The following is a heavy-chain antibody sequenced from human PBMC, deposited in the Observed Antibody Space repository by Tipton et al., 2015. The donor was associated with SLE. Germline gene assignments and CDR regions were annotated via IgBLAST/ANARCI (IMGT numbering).Heavy chain of an antibody. J-gene: IGHJ3*02. V-gene: IGHV5-51*01. Sequence: VQLVQSGAEVKKPGESLKISCEGSGYSFTNYWIGWVRQMPGKGLDWMGIIYPGDSDTRYSPSFQGQVTISADKSISTAYLQWSSLKASDTAMYYCARSVGGHYYDSSGYRSDAFDIWGQGTMVTVSS. D-gene: IGHD3-22*01. CDR3: ARSVGGHYYDSSGYRSDAFDI. CDR2: IYPGDSDT. CDR1: GYSFTNYW.